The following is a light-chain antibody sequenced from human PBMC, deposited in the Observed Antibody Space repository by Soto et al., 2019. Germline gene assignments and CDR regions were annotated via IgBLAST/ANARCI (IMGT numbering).Light chain of an antibody. CDR2: DAS. Sequence: EIVLTQSPATLSLSPGERATLSCRASQSVSSYLAWYQQKPGQAPRLLIYDASNRATGIPARFSGSGSGTDFTLTIRSLEPEDLAVYYCQQRSNWPITFGPGTKVDIK. J-gene: IGKJ3*01. V-gene: IGKV3-11*01. CDR1: QSVSSY. CDR3: QQRSNWPIT.